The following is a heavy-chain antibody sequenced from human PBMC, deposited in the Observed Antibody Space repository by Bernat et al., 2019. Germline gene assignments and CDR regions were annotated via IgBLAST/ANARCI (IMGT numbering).Heavy chain of an antibody. D-gene: IGHD4-17*01. CDR2: IWYDGSNK. Sequence: QVQLVESGGGVVQPGRSLRLSCAASGFTFSSYGMHWVRQAPGKGLEWVAVIWYDGSNKYYADSVKGRFTISRDNSKNTLYLQMNSLRAEDTAVYYCARDRYGDTGAPNYFDYWGQGTLVTVSS. CDR3: ARDRYGDTGAPNYFDY. V-gene: IGHV3-33*01. CDR1: GFTFSSYG. J-gene: IGHJ4*02.